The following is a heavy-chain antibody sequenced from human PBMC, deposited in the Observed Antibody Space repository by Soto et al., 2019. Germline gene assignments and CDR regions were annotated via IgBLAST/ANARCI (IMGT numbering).Heavy chain of an antibody. Sequence: SGPTLVNPTQTLTLTCTFSGFSLSTSGVGVGWIRQPPGKALEWLALIYWDDDKRYSPSLKSRFTITKDTSKNQVVLTMTNMDPVDTATYYCAHTRRAAAEVRWFDPWGQGTLVTVSS. J-gene: IGHJ5*02. CDR1: GFSLSTSGVG. CDR3: AHTRRAAAEVRWFDP. D-gene: IGHD6-13*01. V-gene: IGHV2-5*02. CDR2: IYWDDDK.